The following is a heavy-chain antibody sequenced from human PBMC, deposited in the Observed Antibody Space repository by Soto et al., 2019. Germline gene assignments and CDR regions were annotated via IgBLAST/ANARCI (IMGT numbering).Heavy chain of an antibody. V-gene: IGHV3-11*01. CDR2: ISSSGSTI. J-gene: IGHJ6*03. CDR1: GFTFSDYY. D-gene: IGHD6-13*01. Sequence: PGGSLRLSCAASGFTFSDYYMSWIRQAPGKGLEWVSYISSSGSTIYYADSVKGRFTISRDNAKNSLYLQMNSLRAEDTAVYYCARGKSSSSWARISYYYMDVWGKGTTVTVSS. CDR3: ARGKSSSSWARISYYYMDV.